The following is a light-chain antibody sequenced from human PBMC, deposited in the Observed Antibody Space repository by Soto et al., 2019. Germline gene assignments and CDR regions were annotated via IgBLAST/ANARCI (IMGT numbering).Light chain of an antibody. Sequence: IQITQSTSTLSASVGDRGTITWRASESISNRLDWYQAKPGKAPKPLIYGASSLASGVPSMFSGSGAGTDCTLTISSLQTDDFGTYYCQQYNSLPWTFGQGTKVDIK. CDR3: QQYNSLPWT. CDR1: ESISNR. V-gene: IGKV1-5*01. CDR2: GAS. J-gene: IGKJ1*01.